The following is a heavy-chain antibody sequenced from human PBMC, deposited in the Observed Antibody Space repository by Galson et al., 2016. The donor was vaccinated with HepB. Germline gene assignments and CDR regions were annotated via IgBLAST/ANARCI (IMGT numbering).Heavy chain of an antibody. Sequence: SLRLSCAASGFTLSGYGMHWVRQAPGKGLEWVAVIWYDGSNKHYADSVKGRFTISRDNSKNTLYLHIISLRVEDAALYYCARETHLGTAPGYYGMDVWGQGTTVTVSS. D-gene: IGHD1-1*01. CDR1: GFTLSGYG. J-gene: IGHJ6*02. CDR2: IWYDGSNK. CDR3: ARETHLGTAPGYYGMDV. V-gene: IGHV3-33*01.